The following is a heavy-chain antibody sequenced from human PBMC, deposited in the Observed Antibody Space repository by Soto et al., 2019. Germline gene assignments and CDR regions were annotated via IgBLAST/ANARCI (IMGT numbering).Heavy chain of an antibody. CDR3: ASGFYSVAAMAYYYYYYMDV. D-gene: IGHD2-15*01. CDR1: GGSISSGGYY. J-gene: IGHJ6*03. Sequence: QVQLQESGPGLVKPSQTLSLTCTVSGGSISSGGYYWSWIRQHPGKGLEWIGYIYYSGSTYYNPSLKSRVTISVDTSKNQFSLKLSSVTAADTAVYYCASGFYSVAAMAYYYYYYMDVWGKGTTVTVSS. CDR2: IYYSGST. V-gene: IGHV4-31*03.